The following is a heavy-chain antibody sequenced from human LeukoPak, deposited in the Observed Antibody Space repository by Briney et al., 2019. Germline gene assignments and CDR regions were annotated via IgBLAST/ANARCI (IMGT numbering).Heavy chain of an antibody. Sequence: GGSLRLSCAASGFTFSSYWMSWVRQAPGKGLEWVANIKQDGSEKYYVDSVKGRFTISRDNAKNSLYLQMNSLRAEDTAVYYCARDPLYDYVWGSYRDLDYWGQGTLVTVSS. CDR2: IKQDGSEK. CDR1: GFTFSSYW. CDR3: ARDPLYDYVWGSYRDLDY. D-gene: IGHD3-16*02. J-gene: IGHJ4*02. V-gene: IGHV3-7*01.